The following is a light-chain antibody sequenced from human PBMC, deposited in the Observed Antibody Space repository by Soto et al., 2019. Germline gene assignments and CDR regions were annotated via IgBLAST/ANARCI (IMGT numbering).Light chain of an antibody. V-gene: IGKV1-39*01. CDR3: HQSYSTPFT. CDR1: QSISSY. CDR2: AAS. J-gene: IGKJ3*01. Sequence: DIQMTQSPSSLSASVGDRVTITCRASQSISSYLNWYQQKPGKAPKLLIYAASSLQSGVPSRFSGSRTGTDLPLTITRLQPEDFAIYYCHQSYSTPFTFGPGNKVDIK.